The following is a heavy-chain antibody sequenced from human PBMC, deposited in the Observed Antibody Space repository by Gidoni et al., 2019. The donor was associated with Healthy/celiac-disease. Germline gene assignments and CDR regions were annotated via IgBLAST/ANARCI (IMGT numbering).Heavy chain of an antibody. V-gene: IGHV3-30*18. CDR1: GFTLIRYG. J-gene: IGHJ4*02. Sequence: QLQLVESGGGVVHPGRSLRLTCAASGFTLIRYGMHWVRQAPGKGLEWVAVISYDGSNKYYADAGKGRFTISRDNSKNTLYLQMNSLRAEDTAVYYCAKDGFGYSSSWGIDYWGQGTLVTVSA. D-gene: IGHD6-13*01. CDR3: AKDGFGYSSSWGIDY. CDR2: ISYDGSNK.